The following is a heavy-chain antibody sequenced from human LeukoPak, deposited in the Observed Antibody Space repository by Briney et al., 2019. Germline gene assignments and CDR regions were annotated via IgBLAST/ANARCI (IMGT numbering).Heavy chain of an antibody. V-gene: IGHV3-23*01. CDR2: ISGSGGST. J-gene: IGHJ6*03. Sequence: GGSLRLSCAASGFTFSSYAMSWVRQAPGKGLEWVSAISGSGGSTYYADSVKGRFTISRDNSKNTLYLQMNSLRAEDTAVYYCAKGKGNSGSYAKSYYYYYYMDVWGKGTTVTVSS. CDR3: AKGKGNSGSYAKSYYYYYYMDV. D-gene: IGHD1-26*01. CDR1: GFTFSSYA.